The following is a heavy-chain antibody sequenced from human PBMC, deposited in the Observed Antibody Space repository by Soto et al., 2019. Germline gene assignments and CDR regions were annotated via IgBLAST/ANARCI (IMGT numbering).Heavy chain of an antibody. V-gene: IGHV1-3*01. CDR2: INADNGDS. Sequence: QVQLVQSGAEVKKPGASVKVSCNPSGYAFTSYTMHWVRQAPGQGLEWMGWINADNGDSKYSQKFQGTVTITRETSASIAYMELSSRSSEDTAVYYCARDTGSGLRVEPGIFEYWGQGTLVTVSS. CDR3: ARDTGSGLRVEPGIFEY. CDR1: GYAFTSYT. J-gene: IGHJ4*02. D-gene: IGHD1-26*01.